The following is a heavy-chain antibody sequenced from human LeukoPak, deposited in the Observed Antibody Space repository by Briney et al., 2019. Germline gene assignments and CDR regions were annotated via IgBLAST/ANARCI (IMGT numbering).Heavy chain of an antibody. J-gene: IGHJ5*02. V-gene: IGHV4-59*01. Sequence: SETLSLTCTVSGGSISSYYWSWIRQPPGKGLEWIGYNYYSGSTNYNPSLQSRVTISVDTSKNQFSLKVSSVTAADTAVYYCATPAPHYYGSGSYFSWGQGTLVTVSS. CDR1: GGSISSYY. CDR2: NYYSGST. CDR3: ATPAPHYYGSGSYFS. D-gene: IGHD3-10*01.